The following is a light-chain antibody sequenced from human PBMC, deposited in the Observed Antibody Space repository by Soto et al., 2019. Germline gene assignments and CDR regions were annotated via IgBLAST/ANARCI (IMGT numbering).Light chain of an antibody. Sequence: EIVLTQSLVTLSLSPGERATLSCRASQSVSSSYLAWYQQKPGQAPRILIYGASIRATGIPDRFSGSGSVTDFTLTISRLEPEDFDVYYFQQYHTSPVTFGQGTKVEIK. V-gene: IGKV3-20*01. CDR2: GAS. CDR1: QSVSSSY. CDR3: QQYHTSPVT. J-gene: IGKJ1*01.